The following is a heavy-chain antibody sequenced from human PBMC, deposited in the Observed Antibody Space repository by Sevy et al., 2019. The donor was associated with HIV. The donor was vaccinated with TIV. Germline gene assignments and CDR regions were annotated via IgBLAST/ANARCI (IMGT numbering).Heavy chain of an antibody. Sequence: GGSLRLSCAASGFTFSSYAMHWVRQAPGKGLEWVAVISYDGSNKYYADSVKGRFTISRDNSKNTRYLQMNSLRAEDTAVYYCARDRGDGYKDFDYWGQGTLVTVSS. CDR3: ARDRGDGYKDFDY. J-gene: IGHJ4*02. D-gene: IGHD3-10*01. V-gene: IGHV3-30-3*01. CDR2: ISYDGSNK. CDR1: GFTFSSYA.